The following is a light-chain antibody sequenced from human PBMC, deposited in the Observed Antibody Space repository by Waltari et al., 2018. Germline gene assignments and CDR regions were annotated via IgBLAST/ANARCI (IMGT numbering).Light chain of an antibody. V-gene: IGLV2-14*03. CDR1: SSDIGAYNF. CDR3: GSYRGSNIYV. CDR2: NVN. J-gene: IGLJ1*01. Sequence: QSALTQPASVSGSPGQSITISCTGTSSDIGAYNFVSWYQQHPGKVPRVIIYNVNERPSRISTLFSDTKSDNTPSLTISVIQPADEADYYCGSYRGSNIYVFGTETKVTVL.